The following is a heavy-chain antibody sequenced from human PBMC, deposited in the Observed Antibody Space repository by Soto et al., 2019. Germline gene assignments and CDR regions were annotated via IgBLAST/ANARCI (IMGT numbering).Heavy chain of an antibody. CDR1: GGSIRSYY. CDR3: ARGGGCILPGYHLFHP. J-gene: IGHJ5*02. CDR2: IYYSGST. D-gene: IGHD3-9*01. V-gene: IGHV4-59*01. Sequence: QVQLKESGPGLLNPSDTLSLTCTVSGGSIRSYYWRWIRQPSGQGRAWIGYIYYSGSTTYNLSLKSRVPMSVDTAKVQCSLKLSAVTAAVTAVDYWARGGGCILPGYHLFHPWCQGSLVTVSS.